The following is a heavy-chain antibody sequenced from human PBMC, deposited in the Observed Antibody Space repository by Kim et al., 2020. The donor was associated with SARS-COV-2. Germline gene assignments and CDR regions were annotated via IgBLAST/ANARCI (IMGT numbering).Heavy chain of an antibody. CDR1: GYTFTSYG. D-gene: IGHD3-3*01. CDR3: ASGFLEWLLEGPRYYYMDV. J-gene: IGHJ6*03. V-gene: IGHV1-18*01. Sequence: ASVKVSCKASGYTFTSYGISWVRQAPGQGLEWMGWISAYNGNTNYAQKLQGRVTMTTETSTSTAYMELRSLRSDDTAVYYCASGFLEWLLEGPRYYYMDVWGKGTTVTVSS. CDR2: ISAYNGNT.